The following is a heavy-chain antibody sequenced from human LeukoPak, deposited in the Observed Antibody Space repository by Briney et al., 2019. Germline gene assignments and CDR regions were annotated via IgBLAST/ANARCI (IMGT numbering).Heavy chain of an antibody. V-gene: IGHV3-30*03. CDR3: ARAGRVPTAQGAFDI. J-gene: IGHJ3*02. CDR2: ISYDGSNK. CDR1: GFTFSSYG. D-gene: IGHD2-2*01. Sequence: GGSLRLSCAASGFTFSSYGMHWVRQAPGKGLEWVAVISYDGSNKYYADSVKGRFTISRDNAKNSLYLQMNSLRAEDTAVYYCARAGRVPTAQGAFDIWGQGTMVTVSS.